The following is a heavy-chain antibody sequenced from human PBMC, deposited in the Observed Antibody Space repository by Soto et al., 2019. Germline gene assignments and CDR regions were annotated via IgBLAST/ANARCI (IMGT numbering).Heavy chain of an antibody. J-gene: IGHJ4*02. Sequence: PSETLSLTCAVYGGSFSGYYWSWIRQPPGKGLEWIGEINHSGSTNYNPSLKSRVTISVDTSKNQFSLKLSSVTAADTAVYYCARGLNPPYCSGGSCYLDYWGQGTLVTV. D-gene: IGHD2-15*01. CDR1: GGSFSGYY. CDR3: ARGLNPPYCSGGSCYLDY. V-gene: IGHV4-34*01. CDR2: INHSGST.